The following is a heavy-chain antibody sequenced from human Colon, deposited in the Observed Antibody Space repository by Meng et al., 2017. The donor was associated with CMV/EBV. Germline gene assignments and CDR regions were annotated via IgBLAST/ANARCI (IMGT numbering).Heavy chain of an antibody. CDR1: GLNFRRYD. Sequence: GESLKISCVVSGLNFRRYDMHWVRQAPGKGLEWVAVISYDGSHKNYADSVKGRFTISRDNSKNTLYLEMTNLRPDDTAVHYCACPLGDWFDSWGQGTLVTVSS. V-gene: IGHV3-30*04. CDR2: ISYDGSHK. J-gene: IGHJ5*01. CDR3: ACPLGDWFDS.